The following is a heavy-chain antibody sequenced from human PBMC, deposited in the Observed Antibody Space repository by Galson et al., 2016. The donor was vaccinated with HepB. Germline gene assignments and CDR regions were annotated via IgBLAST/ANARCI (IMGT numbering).Heavy chain of an antibody. Sequence: SETLSLTCSISGGSISSFYWSWIRQTPGKGLEWLGYINYSWNTYYNPSLKSRVTTSVDTSKNQFSLKLNSVTAADTAVYYCARRSTNYYFGMDVWGQGTTVTVSS. V-gene: IGHV4-59*08. CDR2: INYSWNT. CDR3: ARRSTNYYFGMDV. J-gene: IGHJ6*02. CDR1: GGSISSFY.